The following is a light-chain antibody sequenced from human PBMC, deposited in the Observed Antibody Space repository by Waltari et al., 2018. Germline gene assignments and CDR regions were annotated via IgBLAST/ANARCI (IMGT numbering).Light chain of an antibody. Sequence: AVQLTQSPSSLSAPVGDRVTIPCRASQAISSALAWYQQKPGKAPNLLIYDASNLESGVPSRFSGSGSGTHFTLTISSLQPADFATYYCQQLHSYPVTFGGGTKVEIK. CDR2: DAS. V-gene: IGKV1-13*02. CDR3: QQLHSYPVT. J-gene: IGKJ4*01. CDR1: QAISSA.